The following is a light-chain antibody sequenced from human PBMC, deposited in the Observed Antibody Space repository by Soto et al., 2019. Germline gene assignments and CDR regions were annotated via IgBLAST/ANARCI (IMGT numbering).Light chain of an antibody. CDR1: TGAVTSGNY. J-gene: IGLJ2*01. Sequence: VVTQEPSLTVSPGGTVTLTCASSTGAVTSGNYASWFQQRPGQAPRTLIYTTNSRHSWTPARFSGSLLGDKAALTLSGVQPEDEADYYCLLYYGGAQLIFGGGTKLTVL. CDR3: LLYYGGAQLI. CDR2: TTN. V-gene: IGLV7-43*01.